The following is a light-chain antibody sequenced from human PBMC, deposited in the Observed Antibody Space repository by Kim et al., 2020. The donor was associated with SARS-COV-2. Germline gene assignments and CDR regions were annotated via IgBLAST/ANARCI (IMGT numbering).Light chain of an antibody. Sequence: DIQMTQSPSTLSASVGDRVTITCRASQSISGWLAWYQQRPGEVPNLLIYDASTLQSGVPSRFSGSGSGTEFTLTINSLQPDDFATYYCQHYNSYPYTFGQGTKLEI. CDR3: QHYNSYPYT. CDR2: DAS. V-gene: IGKV1-5*01. CDR1: QSISGW. J-gene: IGKJ2*01.